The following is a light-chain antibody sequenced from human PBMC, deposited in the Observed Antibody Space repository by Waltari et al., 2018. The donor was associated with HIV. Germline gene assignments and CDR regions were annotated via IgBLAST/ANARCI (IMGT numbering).Light chain of an antibody. CDR2: RDS. CDR3: QQYNTSSPWT. CDR1: QSIATW. J-gene: IGKJ1*01. V-gene: IGKV1-5*03. Sequence: DIQMTQSPSTLPACVGDRITITCRASQSIATWLAWYQQKPGKAPQLLIYRDSSLETGVPSRFSGSGSGTEFTLTISSLQPEDFATYYCQQYNTSSPWTFGQGTKVDI.